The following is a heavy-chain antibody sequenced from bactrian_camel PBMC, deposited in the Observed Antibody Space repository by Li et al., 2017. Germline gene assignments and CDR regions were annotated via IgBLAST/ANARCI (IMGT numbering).Heavy chain of an antibody. CDR1: GYTYWKIC. D-gene: IGHD4*01. J-gene: IGHJ4*01. CDR3: AAGDSAPRRIATMSDVGRMTRY. Sequence: HVQLVESGGGPVQAGGSLRLSCSISGYTYWKICMGWFRQAPGKEREGVASITRIHGGTAYADSVKGRFTISKDNAKNTLYLQTNSLKPEDTAVYYCAAGDSAPRRIATMSDVGRMTRYWGQGTQVTVS. V-gene: IGHV3S68*01. CDR2: ITRIHGGT.